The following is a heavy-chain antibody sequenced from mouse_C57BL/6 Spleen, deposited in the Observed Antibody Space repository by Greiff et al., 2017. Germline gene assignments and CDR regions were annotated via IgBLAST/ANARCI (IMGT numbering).Heavy chain of an antibody. D-gene: IGHD2-2*01. CDR3: ARMGMVTTGAFAY. CDR1: GFTFSDYG. J-gene: IGHJ3*01. CDR2: ISSGSSTI. V-gene: IGHV5-17*01. Sequence: EVQLVESGGGLVKPGGSLKLSCAASGFTFSDYGMHWVRQAPEKGLEWVAYISSGSSTIYYADTVKGRFTISRDNAKNTLFLQMTSLRSEDTAMYYCARMGMVTTGAFAYWGQGTLVTVSA.